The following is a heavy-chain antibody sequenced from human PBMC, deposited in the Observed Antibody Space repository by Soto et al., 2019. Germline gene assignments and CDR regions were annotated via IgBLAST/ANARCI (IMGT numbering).Heavy chain of an antibody. Sequence: QVQLVQSGAEVKKPGASVKVSCKASGYSFINYYMHWVRQAPGQGLEWIGIINPSSGSTTYAQKLQGRVTMTRDTSTSTVYTELSSLRSEDTAVYYCARGFSSGWYYFDYWGQGTLVTVSS. J-gene: IGHJ4*02. D-gene: IGHD6-19*01. CDR1: GYSFINYY. CDR2: INPSSGST. CDR3: ARGFSSGWYYFDY. V-gene: IGHV1-46*01.